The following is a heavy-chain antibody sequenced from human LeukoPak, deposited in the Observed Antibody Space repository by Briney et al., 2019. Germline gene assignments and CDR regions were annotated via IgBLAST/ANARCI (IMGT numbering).Heavy chain of an antibody. CDR1: GYTFTSYD. CDR2: MNANSGNP. CDR3: ARGPPSQRYYYDSSGYYLNY. D-gene: IGHD3-22*01. V-gene: IGHV1-8*03. Sequence: ASVKVSCKASGYTFTSYDINWVRQATGQRVGWMGWMNANSGNPVYAQKFQGDVTIPRNPSISTAYMELSSLRSEDTAVYYCARGPPSQRYYYDSSGYYLNYWGQGTLVTVSS. J-gene: IGHJ4*02.